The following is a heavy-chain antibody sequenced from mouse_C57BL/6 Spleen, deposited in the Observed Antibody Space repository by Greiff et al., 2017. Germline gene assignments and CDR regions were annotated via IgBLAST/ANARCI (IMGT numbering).Heavy chain of an antibody. CDR3: ARERHYYGSSYGSFDY. Sequence: QVQLQQSGAELVKPGASVKMSCKASGYTFTSYWITWVKQRPGQGLEWIGDIYPGSGSTNYNEKFKSKATLTVDTSSSTAYMQLSSLTSEDSAVYYCARERHYYGSSYGSFDYWGQGTTLTVSS. V-gene: IGHV1-55*01. CDR1: GYTFTSYW. CDR2: IYPGSGST. D-gene: IGHD1-1*01. J-gene: IGHJ2*01.